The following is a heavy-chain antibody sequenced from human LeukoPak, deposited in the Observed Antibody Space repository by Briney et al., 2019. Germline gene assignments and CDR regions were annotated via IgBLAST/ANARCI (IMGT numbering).Heavy chain of an antibody. J-gene: IGHJ5*02. CDR2: MNPNSGNT. V-gene: IGHV1-8*01. D-gene: IGHD3-22*01. CDR3: ARAATYYYDSSGYANWFDP. Sequence: ASVKVSCKASGYTFTSYDINWVRQATGQGLEWIGWMNPNSGNTGYAQKFQGRVSMTRDTSISTAYMELSSLRSEDTAVYYCARAATYYYDSSGYANWFDPWGQGTLVTVSS. CDR1: GYTFTSYD.